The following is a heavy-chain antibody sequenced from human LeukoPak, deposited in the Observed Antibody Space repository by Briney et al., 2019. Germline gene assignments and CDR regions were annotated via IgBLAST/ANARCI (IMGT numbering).Heavy chain of an antibody. CDR2: INPSSGGT. J-gene: IGHJ3*02. CDR3: ASGTYYDSSGYYYDGWATQGAFDI. Sequence: ASVKVSCKASGYTFTSYYMYWVRQAPGQGLEWMGWINPSSGGTNYAQKFQGRVTVTRDTSISTAYMELRSLRSDDTAVYYCASGTYYDSSGYYYDGWATQGAFDIWGQGTMVTVSS. CDR1: GYTFTSYY. V-gene: IGHV1-2*02. D-gene: IGHD3-22*01.